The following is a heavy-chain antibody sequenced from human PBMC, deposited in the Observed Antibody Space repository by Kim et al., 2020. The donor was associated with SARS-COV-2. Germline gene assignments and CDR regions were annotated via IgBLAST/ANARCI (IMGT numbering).Heavy chain of an antibody. Sequence: GGSLRLSCAASGFTVSSNYMSWVRQAPGKGLEWVSVIYSGGSTYYADSVKGRFTISRHNSKNTLYLQMNSLRAEDTAVYYCARAVHYDSSGYYPADAFDIWGQGTMVTVSS. D-gene: IGHD3-22*01. J-gene: IGHJ3*02. CDR3: ARAVHYDSSGYYPADAFDI. CDR1: GFTVSSNY. CDR2: IYSGGST. V-gene: IGHV3-53*04.